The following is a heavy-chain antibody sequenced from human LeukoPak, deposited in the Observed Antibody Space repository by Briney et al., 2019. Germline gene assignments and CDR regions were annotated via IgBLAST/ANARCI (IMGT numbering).Heavy chain of an antibody. V-gene: IGHV4-34*01. Sequence: SETLSLTRTVSGGSISSYYWSWIRQPPGKGLEWIGEINHSGSTNYNPSLKSRVTISVDTSKNQFSLKLSSVTAADTAVYYCARVAWSSSSWSNYYYMDVWGKGTTVTVSS. CDR3: ARVAWSSSSWSNYYYMDV. CDR2: INHSGST. J-gene: IGHJ6*03. CDR1: GGSISSYY. D-gene: IGHD6-13*01.